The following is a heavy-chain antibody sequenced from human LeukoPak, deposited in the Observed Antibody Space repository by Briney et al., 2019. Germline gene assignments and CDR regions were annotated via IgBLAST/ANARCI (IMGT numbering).Heavy chain of an antibody. D-gene: IGHD1-14*01. V-gene: IGHV3-72*01. J-gene: IGHJ4*02. Sequence: PGGSLRLSCAASGFTFSDHHMDWVRQAPGKGLEWVGRIRDEENSYTTHYAASVKGRFTISRDDSKNSLYLQMNSLKTEDTALYYCAGIPYAEYWGQGTLVTVSS. CDR1: GFTFSDHH. CDR2: IRDEENSYTT. CDR3: AGIPYAEY.